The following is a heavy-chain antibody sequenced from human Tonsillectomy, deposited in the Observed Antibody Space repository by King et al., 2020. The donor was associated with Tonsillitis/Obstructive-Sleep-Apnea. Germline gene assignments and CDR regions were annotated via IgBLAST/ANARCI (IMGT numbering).Heavy chain of an antibody. Sequence: VQLVESGGGLVQPGGSLRLSCAASGLTVSTNYMTWVRQAPGKGLEWVAVISSGGNTYYADSVKGRFTISRHNSQNTLYLQMNSLRAEDTAVYYCARDLTGTPGYWDQGTLVTVSS. D-gene: IGHD3-9*01. CDR2: ISSGGNT. V-gene: IGHV3-53*04. J-gene: IGHJ4*02. CDR3: ARDLTGTPGY. CDR1: GLTVSTNY.